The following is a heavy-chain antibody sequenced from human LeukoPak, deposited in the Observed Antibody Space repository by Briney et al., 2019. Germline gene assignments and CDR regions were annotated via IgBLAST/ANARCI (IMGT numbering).Heavy chain of an antibody. CDR1: GYTFTGYY. CDR2: INPNSGGT. J-gene: IGHJ4*02. D-gene: IGHD6-6*01. Sequence: ASVKVSCKASGYTFTGYYMHWVRQAPGQGLEWMGWINPNSGGTNYAQKFQGRATMTRDTSISTAYMELSRLRSDDTAVYYRARASRYSSSYGSGRVPFDYWGQGTLVTVSS. V-gene: IGHV1-2*02. CDR3: ARASRYSSSYGSGRVPFDY.